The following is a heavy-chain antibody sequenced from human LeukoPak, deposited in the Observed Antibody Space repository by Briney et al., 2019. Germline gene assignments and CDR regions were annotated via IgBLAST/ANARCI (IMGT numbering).Heavy chain of an antibody. Sequence: GGSLRLSCAVSGFSFSSYAMTWVRQAPGKGLEWVSGITGRGDHTYYADSAKGRFTISRDNFKNTVFLEMNSLRDEDTAVYYCAKGLGLAIVSTLDRWGQGTLVTVSS. CDR1: GFSFSSYA. J-gene: IGHJ5*02. V-gene: IGHV3-23*01. CDR2: ITGRGDHT. D-gene: IGHD1-26*01. CDR3: AKGLGLAIVSTLDR.